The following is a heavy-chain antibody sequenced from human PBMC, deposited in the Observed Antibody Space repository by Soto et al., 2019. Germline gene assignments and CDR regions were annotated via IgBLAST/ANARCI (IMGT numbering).Heavy chain of an antibody. Sequence: TLSLTCTVSGGSISSGGYYWSWIRQHPGKGLEWIGYIYYSGSTYYNPSLKGRVTISVDTSKNQFSLKLNSVTAADTAVYYCARDLWGYCGTDCYPLDVWGQGTTVTVSS. D-gene: IGHD2-21*02. J-gene: IGHJ6*02. CDR3: ARDLWGYCGTDCYPLDV. CDR1: GGSISSGGYY. CDR2: IYYSGST. V-gene: IGHV4-31*03.